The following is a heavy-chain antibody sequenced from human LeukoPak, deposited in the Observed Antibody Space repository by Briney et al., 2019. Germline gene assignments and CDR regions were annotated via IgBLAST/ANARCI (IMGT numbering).Heavy chain of an antibody. Sequence: GGSLRLSCAASGFIFSRYGMHWVRQAPGKGLEWVAFIRYDGNYKFHADSVKGRFTISRDDSKNTLYLQMNSLRTEDTAVYYCAKESNSWYFSYYMDVWGKGTTVTVSS. D-gene: IGHD6-13*01. CDR3: AKESNSWYFSYYMDV. CDR2: IRYDGNYK. V-gene: IGHV3-30*02. CDR1: GFIFSRYG. J-gene: IGHJ6*03.